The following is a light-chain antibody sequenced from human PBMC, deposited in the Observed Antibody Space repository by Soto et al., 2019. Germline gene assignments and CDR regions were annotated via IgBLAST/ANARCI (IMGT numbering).Light chain of an antibody. CDR1: SSDVGGYNY. Sequence: SALTQPRSVSGSPGQSVTISCTGTSSDVGGYNYVSWYQQYPGKAPKLMIYEVNKRPSGVPDRFSGSKSGNTASLTVSGLQADDEADYYCNSYVGSNNYVFGTGTKV. J-gene: IGLJ1*01. CDR3: NSYVGSNNYV. V-gene: IGLV2-8*01. CDR2: EVN.